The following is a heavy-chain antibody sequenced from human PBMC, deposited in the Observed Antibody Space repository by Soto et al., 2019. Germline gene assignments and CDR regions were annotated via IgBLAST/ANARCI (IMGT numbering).Heavy chain of an antibody. D-gene: IGHD3-16*01. V-gene: IGHV3-9*01. CDR3: AKDTPLWGADDAFDI. J-gene: IGHJ3*02. CDR2: ISWNSGSI. CDR1: GFTFDDYA. Sequence: EVQLVESGGGLVQPGRSLRLSCAASGFTFDDYAMHWVRQAPGKGLEWVSGISWNSGSIGYADSVKGRFTISRDNAKNSLYLQMNSLRAEYTAVYYCAKDTPLWGADDAFDIWGQGKMVTVSS.